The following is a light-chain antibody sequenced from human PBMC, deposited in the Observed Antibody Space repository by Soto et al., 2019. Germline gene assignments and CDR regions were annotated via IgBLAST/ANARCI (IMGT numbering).Light chain of an antibody. CDR3: CSYAGSSTLV. V-gene: IGLV2-23*01. CDR2: EGT. CDR1: SSDVGLYNL. J-gene: IGLJ1*01. Sequence: SVLTQPASVSGSPGQSITISCTGTSSDVGLYNLVSWYQQDPGKAPKLMIYEGTKRPSGVSNRFSGSKSGNTASLTISGLQAEDEADYYCCSYAGSSTLVFGTGTKVTVL.